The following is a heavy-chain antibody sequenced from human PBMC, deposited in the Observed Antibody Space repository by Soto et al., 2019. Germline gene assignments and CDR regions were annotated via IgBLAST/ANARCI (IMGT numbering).Heavy chain of an antibody. CDR3: ARPSHY. CDR2: INHSRST. J-gene: IGHJ4*02. V-gene: IGHV4-34*01. Sequence: QVQLQQWGAGLLKPSETLSLTCAVYGGSFSTSSWSWIRQPPGKGLEWIGEINHSRSTSYNPSLKSRVTISMDTSTHQFSLMLRSVTAADTAVYYCARPSHYWGQGTLVTVSS. CDR1: GGSFSTSS.